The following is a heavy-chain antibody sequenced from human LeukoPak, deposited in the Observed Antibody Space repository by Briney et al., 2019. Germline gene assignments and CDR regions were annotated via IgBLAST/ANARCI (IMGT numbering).Heavy chain of an antibody. CDR1: VFTFSDSW. V-gene: IGHV3-7*01. CDR2: MNQDGSAK. D-gene: IGHD3-16*01. CDR3: ATYTHWVAGDV. Sequence: GGALRLSCAASVFTFSDSWMSCVCHAPGKGLEWVANMNQDGSAKGYVESVKGRFTISRDNARNSLYLQMSSLRPEDTAVYYCATYTHWVAGDVWGQGTTVTVSS. J-gene: IGHJ6*02.